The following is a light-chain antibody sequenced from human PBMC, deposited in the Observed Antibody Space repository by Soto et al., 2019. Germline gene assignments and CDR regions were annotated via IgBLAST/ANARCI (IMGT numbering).Light chain of an antibody. J-gene: IGKJ5*01. CDR1: QSLGSD. CDR3: QQYNLWPPIT. V-gene: IGKV3-15*01. Sequence: EIVMTQSPGTLSLSPGDTATLSCRASQSLGSDLAWYQQKPGQAPRLLIFGASARPTGIPARISGSGSGTEFTLTISSLRSEDFAVYYCQQYNLWPPITFGQGTRLEIK. CDR2: GAS.